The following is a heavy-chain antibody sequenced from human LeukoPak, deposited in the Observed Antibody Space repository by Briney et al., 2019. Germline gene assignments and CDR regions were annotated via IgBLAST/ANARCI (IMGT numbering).Heavy chain of an antibody. CDR3: ATARDRNSVYSSLDY. D-gene: IGHD5/OR15-5a*01. V-gene: IGHV1-2*02. Sequence: APVKVSCKASGYTFTGYYMHWVRQAPGQGLEWMGWINPNSGGTNYAQKFQGRVTMTRDTSISTAYMELSSLRSDDTAVYYCATARDRNSVYSSLDYWGQGTLVTVSS. CDR1: GYTFTGYY. J-gene: IGHJ4*02. CDR2: INPNSGGT.